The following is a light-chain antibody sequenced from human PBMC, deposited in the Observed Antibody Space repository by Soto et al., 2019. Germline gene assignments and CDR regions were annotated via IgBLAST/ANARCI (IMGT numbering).Light chain of an antibody. V-gene: IGKV3-20*01. CDR3: QQYGSSPR. Sequence: EIVLTQSPGTLSLSPGERATLSCRASQYINTRLAWYQHRLGQAPRLLIYGASSRATGIPDRFSGSGSGTDFTLTISRLEPEDCAVYYCQQYGSSPRFGQGTKVDIK. CDR1: QYINTR. CDR2: GAS. J-gene: IGKJ1*01.